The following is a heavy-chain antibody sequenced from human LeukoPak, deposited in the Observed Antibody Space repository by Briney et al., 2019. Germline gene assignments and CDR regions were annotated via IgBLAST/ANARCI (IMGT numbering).Heavy chain of an antibody. Sequence: GGSLRLSCAAPGFTFSNAWMGWVRQAPGKGLEWVGRIKSKTDGGTTDYAAPVKGRFTISRDDSKNTLYLQMNSLKTEDTAVYYCTRDFWSGYSIDPWGQGTLVTVSS. CDR1: GFTFSNAW. CDR3: TRDFWSGYSIDP. V-gene: IGHV3-15*01. CDR2: IKSKTDGGTT. J-gene: IGHJ5*02. D-gene: IGHD3-3*01.